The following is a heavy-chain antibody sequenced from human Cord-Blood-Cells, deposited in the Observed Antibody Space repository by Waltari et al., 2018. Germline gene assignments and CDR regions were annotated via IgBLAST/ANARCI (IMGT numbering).Heavy chain of an antibody. CDR2: IYYSGST. J-gene: IGHJ5*02. V-gene: IGHV4-39*01. D-gene: IGHD3-10*01. Sequence: QLQLQESGPGLVKPSATLSLTCPVSGGSPCSSSYCWGWIRQPPGKGLEWIGSIYYSGSTYYNPSLKSRVTISVDTSKNQFSLKLSSVTAADTAVYYCARQVWYGSGSYYNWFDPWGQGTLVTVSS. CDR1: GGSPCSSSYC. CDR3: ARQVWYGSGSYYNWFDP.